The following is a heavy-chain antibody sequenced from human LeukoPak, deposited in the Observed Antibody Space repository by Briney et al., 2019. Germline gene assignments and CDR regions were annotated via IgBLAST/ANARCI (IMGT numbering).Heavy chain of an antibody. CDR2: ISHGGGNK. CDR3: AREMVGATCFDY. J-gene: IGHJ4*02. D-gene: IGHD1-26*01. Sequence: GGSLRLSCAASGFTFSSYEIKWVRQAPGKGLEWVAVISHGGGNKYYADSVKGRFTISRDTSKNTLYLQMNSLRAEDTAVYYCAREMVGATCFDYWGQGTLVTVSS. CDR1: GFTFSSYE. V-gene: IGHV3-33*08.